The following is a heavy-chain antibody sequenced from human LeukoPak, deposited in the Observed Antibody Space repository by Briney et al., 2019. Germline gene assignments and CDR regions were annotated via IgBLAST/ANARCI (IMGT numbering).Heavy chain of an antibody. D-gene: IGHD3-3*01. CDR2: ISGSGGST. Sequence: GGSLRLSCAASGFTFSSYSMSWVRQAPGKGLEWVSAISGSGGSTYYADSVKGRFTISRDNCKNRLYLQMNSLRAEDTAVYYCADTHTYYDFWSGYFHYWGQGTLVTVSS. CDR3: ADTHTYYDFWSGYFHY. V-gene: IGHV3-23*01. CDR1: GFTFSSYS. J-gene: IGHJ4*02.